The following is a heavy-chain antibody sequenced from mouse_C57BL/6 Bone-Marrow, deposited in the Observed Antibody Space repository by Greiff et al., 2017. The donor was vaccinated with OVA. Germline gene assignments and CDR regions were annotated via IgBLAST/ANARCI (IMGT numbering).Heavy chain of an antibody. V-gene: IGHV3-6*01. CDR1: GYSITSGYY. D-gene: IGHD2-3*01. CDR3: ASYDVDY. CDR2: ISYDGSN. J-gene: IGHJ2*01. Sequence: EVQLQESGPGLVKPSQSLSLTCSVTGYSITSGYYWNWIRQFPGNKLEWMGYISYDGSNNYNPSLKNRISITRDTSKNQFFLKLNSVTTEDTATYYCASYDVDYWGQGTTLTVSS.